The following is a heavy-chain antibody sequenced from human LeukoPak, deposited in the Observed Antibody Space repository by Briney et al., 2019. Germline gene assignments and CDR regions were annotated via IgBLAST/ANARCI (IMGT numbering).Heavy chain of an antibody. CDR2: ISGSGGSP. D-gene: IGHD6-19*01. V-gene: IGHV3-23*01. J-gene: IGHJ4*02. CDR1: GFTFSSYA. Sequence: GGSLRLSCAASGFTFSSYAMGWVRQAPGKGLEWVSVISGSGGSPYYADSVKGRLTISRDNSKDTLYLQMNSVRAEDTALYYCAKDHSSGWYGGTYFDYWGQGTLVTVSS. CDR3: AKDHSSGWYGGTYFDY.